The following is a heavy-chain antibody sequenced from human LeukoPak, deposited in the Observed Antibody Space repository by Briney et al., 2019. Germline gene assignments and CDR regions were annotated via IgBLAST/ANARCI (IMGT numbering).Heavy chain of an antibody. J-gene: IGHJ6*03. Sequence: ASVKVSCKASGYTFTGYYMHWVRQATGQGLEWIGYMNPNTGNTGYAQRFQGRVTLTRDMSTSTVYMELSSLRSEDTAVYYCARDKPDLDRGYSYGRQHYYMDVWGKGTTVTVSS. D-gene: IGHD5-18*01. V-gene: IGHV1-46*01. CDR3: ARDKPDLDRGYSYGRQHYYMDV. CDR2: MNPNTGNT. CDR1: GYTFTGYY.